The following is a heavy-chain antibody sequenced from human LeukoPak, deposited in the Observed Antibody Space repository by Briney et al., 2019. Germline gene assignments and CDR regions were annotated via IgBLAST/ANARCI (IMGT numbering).Heavy chain of an antibody. CDR2: IYYSGST. V-gene: IGHV4-59*01. CDR3: ARSQIAVAGMDY. Sequence: SETLSLTCTVSGVSISSYYWSWIRQPPGKGLEWIGYIYYSGSTNYNPSLKSRVTISVDTSKNQFSLKLSSVTAADTAVYYCARSQIAVAGMDYWGQGTLVTVSS. J-gene: IGHJ4*02. CDR1: GVSISSYY. D-gene: IGHD6-19*01.